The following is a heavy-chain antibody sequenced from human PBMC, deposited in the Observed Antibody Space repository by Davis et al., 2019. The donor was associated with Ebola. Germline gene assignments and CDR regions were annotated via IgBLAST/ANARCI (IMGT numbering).Heavy chain of an antibody. D-gene: IGHD6-19*01. CDR1: GYTFTSYD. CDR2: MNPNSGNT. J-gene: IGHJ4*02. Sequence: ASVKVSCKASGYTFTSYDLNWVRQATGQGLEWMGWMNPNSGNTGYAQNFQGRVTMTRNTSISTAYMELSSLRSEDTAVYYCARGRRIAVAVTDYGGQGTLVTVSS. CDR3: ARGRRIAVAVTDY. V-gene: IGHV1-8*01.